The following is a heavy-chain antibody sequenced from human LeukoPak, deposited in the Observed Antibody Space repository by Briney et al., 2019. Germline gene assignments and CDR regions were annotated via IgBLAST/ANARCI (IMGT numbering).Heavy chain of an antibody. CDR1: GYTFTSYG. D-gene: IGHD6-13*01. CDR2: ISAYNGNT. V-gene: IGHV1-18*01. CDR3: ARDRIAAANDAFDI. Sequence: ASVKVSCKASGYTFTSYGISWVRQAPGRGLEWMGWISAYNGNTNYAQKLQGRVTMTTDTSTSTAYMELRSLRSDDTAVYYCARDRIAAANDAFDIWGQGTMVTVSS. J-gene: IGHJ3*02.